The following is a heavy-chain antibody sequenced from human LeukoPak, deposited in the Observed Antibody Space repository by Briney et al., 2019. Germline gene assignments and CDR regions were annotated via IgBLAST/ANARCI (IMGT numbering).Heavy chain of an antibody. D-gene: IGHD3-16*01. CDR3: ARLYVWGSYNPDDHYYMDV. CDR1: GYTFTGYY. V-gene: IGHV1-2*02. Sequence: ASVKVSCKASGYTFTGYYMHWVRQAPGQGLEWMGWINPNSGGTNYAQKFQGRVTMTRDTSISTAYMELSRLRSDDTAVYYCARLYVWGSYNPDDHYYMDVWGKGTTVTVSS. CDR2: INPNSGGT. J-gene: IGHJ6*03.